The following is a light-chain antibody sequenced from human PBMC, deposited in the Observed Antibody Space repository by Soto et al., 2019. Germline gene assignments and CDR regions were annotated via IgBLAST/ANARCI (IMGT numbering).Light chain of an antibody. V-gene: IGKV1-5*03. J-gene: IGKJ4*01. CDR1: QSISSW. Sequence: DIHMTQSPSTLSASVGDRVTITCRASQSISSWLAWYQQKPGKAPKLLIYKASSLESGVPSRFSGSGSGTEFTLTIRSLQPEDFATYYCQQANSFPRTFGGGTKVDIK. CDR3: QQANSFPRT. CDR2: KAS.